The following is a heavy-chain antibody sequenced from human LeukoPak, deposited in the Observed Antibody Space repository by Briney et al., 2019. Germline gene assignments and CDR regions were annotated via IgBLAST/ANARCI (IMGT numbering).Heavy chain of an antibody. D-gene: IGHD1-26*01. CDR3: AKSRIVLVHYFDY. J-gene: IGHJ4*02. V-gene: IGHV3-23*01. CDR1: GFTFSDYY. Sequence: PGGSLRLSCAASGFTFSDYYMSWIRQAPGKGLEWVSTISGSGASTYYADSVKGRFTISRDNSKNTLHLQMNSLRAEDTAVYYCAKSRIVLVHYFDYWGQGTLVTVSS. CDR2: ISGSGAST.